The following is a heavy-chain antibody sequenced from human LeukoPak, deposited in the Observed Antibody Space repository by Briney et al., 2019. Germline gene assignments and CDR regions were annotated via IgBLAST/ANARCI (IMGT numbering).Heavy chain of an antibody. D-gene: IGHD4-23*01. CDR1: GGSISSGGYY. CDR3: ARDSGPFSSTVEAAAGLR. V-gene: IGHV4-30-2*01. Sequence: SQTLSLTCTVSGGSISSGGYYWSWIRQPPGKGLEWIGYIYHSGSTYYNPSLKSRVTISVDRSKNQFSLKLSSVTAADTAVYYCARDSGPFSSTVEAAAGLRWGQGTLVTVSS. J-gene: IGHJ4*02. CDR2: IYHSGST.